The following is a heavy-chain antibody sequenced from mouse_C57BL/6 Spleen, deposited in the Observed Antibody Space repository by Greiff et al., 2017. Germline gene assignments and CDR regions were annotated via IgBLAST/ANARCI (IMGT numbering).Heavy chain of an antibody. J-gene: IGHJ2*01. CDR2: IDPETGGT. D-gene: IGHD4-1*01. CDR3: RRVQENWDDY. Sequence: QVQLQQSGAELVRPGASVTLSCKASGYTFTDYAMHWVKQTPVHGLEWIGAIDPETGGTAYNQKFKGTAILTADKSSSTAYMELPSLTSEDSAVYYCRRVQENWDDYWGQGTTLTVSS. V-gene: IGHV1-15*01. CDR1: GYTFTDYA.